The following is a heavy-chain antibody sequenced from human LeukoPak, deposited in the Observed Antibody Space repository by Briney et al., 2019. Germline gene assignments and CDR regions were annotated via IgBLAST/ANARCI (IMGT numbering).Heavy chain of an antibody. Sequence: SETLSLTCTVSGYSISSGYYWGWIRQPPGKGLEWIGSIYHSGSTYYNPSLKSRVTISVDTSKNQFSLKLSSVTAADTAVYYCARDRPGQPRFHPRICSGGSCYAYWGQGTLVTVSS. J-gene: IGHJ4*02. CDR2: IYHSGST. CDR1: GYSISSGYY. V-gene: IGHV4-38-2*02. CDR3: ARDRPGQPRFHPRICSGGSCYAY. D-gene: IGHD2-15*01.